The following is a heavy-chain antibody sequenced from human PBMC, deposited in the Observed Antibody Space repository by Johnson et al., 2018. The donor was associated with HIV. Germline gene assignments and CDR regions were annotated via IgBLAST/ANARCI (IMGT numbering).Heavy chain of an antibody. CDR3: AREGLGEDAFDI. Sequence: VQLVESGGGLVKPGGSLRLSCEASGFIFRNYWMNWVRQAPGKGLVWVARIYSDGTDTAYADSVKGRFTISRDNAKNSLYLQMNSLRAEDTAVYYCAREGLGEDAFDIWGQGTLVTVSS. D-gene: IGHD3/OR15-3a*01. CDR2: IYSDGTDT. CDR1: GFIFRNYW. J-gene: IGHJ3*02. V-gene: IGHV3-74*03.